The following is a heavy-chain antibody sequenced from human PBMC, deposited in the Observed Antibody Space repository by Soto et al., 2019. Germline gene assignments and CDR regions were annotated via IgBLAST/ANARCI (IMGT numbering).Heavy chain of an antibody. D-gene: IGHD3-16*02. Sequence: GGSLRLSCAASGFTFSSYSMNWVRQAPGKGLEWVSYISSSSSTIYYADSVKGRFTISRDNAKNSLYLQMNSLRDEDTAVYYCARDEKIPLSDYYDYVWGSYRIFALDWGQGTLVTVSS. V-gene: IGHV3-48*02. CDR1: GFTFSSYS. CDR3: ARDEKIPLSDYYDYVWGSYRIFALD. J-gene: IGHJ4*02. CDR2: ISSSSSTI.